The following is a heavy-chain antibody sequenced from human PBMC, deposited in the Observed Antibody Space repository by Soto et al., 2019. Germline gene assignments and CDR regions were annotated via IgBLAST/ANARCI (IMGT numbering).Heavy chain of an antibody. CDR3: ARAVIRTKTDGP. CDR1: GGPFSGYY. CDR2: INHNGST. V-gene: IGHV4-34*01. J-gene: IGHJ5*02. Sequence: SETLSLTCAVYGGPFSGYYLSWIRQPPGKGLEWIGEINHNGSTNYNPSLNSRVTISVDTSKNQFSLKLSSVTAADTSVYYCARAVIRTKTDGPWGQGTLVTVSS. D-gene: IGHD3-16*02.